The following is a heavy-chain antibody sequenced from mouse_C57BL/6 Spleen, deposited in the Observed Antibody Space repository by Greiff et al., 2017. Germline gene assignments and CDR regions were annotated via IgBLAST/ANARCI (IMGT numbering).Heavy chain of an antibody. V-gene: IGHV1-15*01. Sequence: QVQLQQSGAELVRPGASVTLSCKASGYTFTDYEMHWVKQTPVHGLEWIGAIDPETGGTAYNQKFKGKDILTADKSSSTAYMELRSLTSEDSAVYYCTRRGLFITTVVADYWGQGTTLTVSS. CDR2: IDPETGGT. CDR3: TRRGLFITTVVADY. D-gene: IGHD1-1*01. J-gene: IGHJ2*01. CDR1: GYTFTDYE.